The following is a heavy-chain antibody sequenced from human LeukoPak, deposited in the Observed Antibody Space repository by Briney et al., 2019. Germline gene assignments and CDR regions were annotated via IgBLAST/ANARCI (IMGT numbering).Heavy chain of an antibody. V-gene: IGHV4-34*01. J-gene: IGHJ6*02. CDR1: GGSLSGYY. Sequence: PSETLSLTCAVYGGSLSGYYWSWIRQPPGKGLEWIGEINHSGSTNYNPSLKSRVTISVDTSKNQFSLKLSSVTAADTAVYYCARGYYYYYGMDVWGQGTTVTVSS. CDR2: INHSGST. CDR3: ARGYYYYYGMDV.